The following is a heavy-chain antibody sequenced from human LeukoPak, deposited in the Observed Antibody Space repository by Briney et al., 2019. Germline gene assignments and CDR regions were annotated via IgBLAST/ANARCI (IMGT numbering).Heavy chain of an antibody. D-gene: IGHD4-17*01. CDR1: EFTFSSCE. CDR2: ISSSGSTI. CDR3: ARGAVTYDY. J-gene: IGHJ4*02. Sequence: GGSLRPSFKASEFTFSSCEMIGVRQGPGKGKKRVSYISSSGSTIYYADSVKGRFTISRDNAKNSLYLQMNSLRAEDTAVYYCARGAVTYDYWGQGTLVTVSS. V-gene: IGHV3-48*03.